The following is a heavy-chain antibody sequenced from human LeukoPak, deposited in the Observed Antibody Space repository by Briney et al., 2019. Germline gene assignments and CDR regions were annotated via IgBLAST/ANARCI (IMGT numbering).Heavy chain of an antibody. J-gene: IGHJ5*02. V-gene: IGHV4-4*09. D-gene: IGHD3-3*01. CDR2: IYTSGST. Sequence: SETLSLTCTVSGGSISSYYWSWIRQPPGKGLEWIGYIYTSGSTNYNPSLKSRVTISVDTSKNQFSLKLSPVTAADTAVYYCARHKFGVANWFDPWGQGTLVTVSS. CDR1: GGSISSYY. CDR3: ARHKFGVANWFDP.